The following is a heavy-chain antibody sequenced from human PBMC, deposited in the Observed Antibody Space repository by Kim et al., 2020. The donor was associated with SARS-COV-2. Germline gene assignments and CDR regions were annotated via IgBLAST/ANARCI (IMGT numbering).Heavy chain of an antibody. V-gene: IGHV3-7*04. J-gene: IGHJ4*02. CDR2: K. D-gene: IGHD3-9*01. CDR3: TKGTQPTSGLDY. Sequence: KFYVAFVKGRVTISRDNAKNSLSLQMNALRTDDTGVYYCTKGTQPTSGLDYWGQGTLVIVSS.